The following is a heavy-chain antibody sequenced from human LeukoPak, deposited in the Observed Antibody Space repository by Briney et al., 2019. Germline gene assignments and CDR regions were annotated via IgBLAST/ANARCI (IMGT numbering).Heavy chain of an antibody. CDR3: ARTVVAATPPFDY. CDR1: GGSFSGYY. V-gene: IGHV4-34*01. CDR2: INHSGST. J-gene: IGHJ4*02. D-gene: IGHD2-15*01. Sequence: PSETLSLTCAVYGGSFSGYYWSWIRQPPGKGLEWIGEINHSGSTNYNPSLKGRVTISVDTSKNQFSLKLSSVTAADTAVYYCARTVVAATPPFDYWGQGTLVTVSS.